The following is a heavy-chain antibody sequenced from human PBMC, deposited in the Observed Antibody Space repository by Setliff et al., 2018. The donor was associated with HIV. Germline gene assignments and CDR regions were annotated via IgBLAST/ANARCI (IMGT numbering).Heavy chain of an antibody. V-gene: IGHV3-48*03. Sequence: GGSLRLSCAASGFSFSIYEMNWVRQVPGKGLEWLSYISGSGHAIYYADSVRGRFTVSRDNAKNSLFLEMNSLGFEDTAVYYCAKRGTTYNFPGPLESWGQGTRVTVSS. J-gene: IGHJ4*02. D-gene: IGHD1-7*01. CDR3: AKRGTTYNFPGPLES. CDR1: GFSFSIYE. CDR2: ISGSGHAI.